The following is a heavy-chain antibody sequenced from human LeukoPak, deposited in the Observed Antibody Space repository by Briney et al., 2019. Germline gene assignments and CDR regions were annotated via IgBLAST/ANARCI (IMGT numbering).Heavy chain of an antibody. V-gene: IGHV3-23*01. D-gene: IGHD3-3*01. J-gene: IGHJ6*03. CDR1: GFTFGDYA. CDR2: ISGSGGST. Sequence: PGGSLRLSCTASGFTFGDYAMSWVRQAPGKGLEWVSAISGSGGSTYYADSVKGRFTISRDNSKNTLYLQMNSLRAEDTAVYYCAKGALRFSLGYMDVWGKGTTVTVSS. CDR3: AKGALRFSLGYMDV.